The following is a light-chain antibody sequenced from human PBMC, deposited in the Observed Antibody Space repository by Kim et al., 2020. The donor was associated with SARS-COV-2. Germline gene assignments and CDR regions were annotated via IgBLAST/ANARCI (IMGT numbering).Light chain of an antibody. Sequence: LTITCHGHSLTPYSATWYQQKPGRGPVLVIYSPGNRRPSRVPDRFSGSRSGNTASLAITGAQAEDEADYYWSSRVSSDNRLLFGGGTQLTVL. CDR2: SPG. J-gene: IGLJ2*01. CDR1: SLTPYS. CDR3: SSRVSSDNRLL. V-gene: IGLV3-19*01.